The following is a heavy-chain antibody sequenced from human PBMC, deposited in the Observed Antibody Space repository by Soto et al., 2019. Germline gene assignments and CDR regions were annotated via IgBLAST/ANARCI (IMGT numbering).Heavy chain of an antibody. CDR2: IYWNGEK. CDR3: AHRIAAPGRTLDY. J-gene: IGHJ4*02. Sequence: QITLKESGPTLVRPTQTLTLTCTVSGFSLRTDAVGVAWIRQSPGKALEWVGIIYWNGEKRYKSSLQTRLTITRDTSKNQVVLTMTDMAPLDTATYFCAHRIAAPGRTLDYWGQGVLVTVSS. V-gene: IGHV2-5*01. D-gene: IGHD6-13*01. CDR1: GFSLRTDAVG.